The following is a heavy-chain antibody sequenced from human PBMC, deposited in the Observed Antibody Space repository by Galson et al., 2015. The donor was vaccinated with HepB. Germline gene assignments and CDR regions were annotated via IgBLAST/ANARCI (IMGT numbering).Heavy chain of an antibody. CDR2: SFFGGNT. CDR1: GGSTSYYY. CDR3: ARRVVKGGSGWYGYYYGMDV. J-gene: IGHJ6*02. Sequence: LSLTCTVSGGSTSYYYWSWIRQPPGKGLEWIGYSFFGGNTNYNPSLKSRVSISGDTSKNQFSLKLSSVTAADTAVYYCARRVVKGGSGWYGYYYGMDVWGQGTTVTVSS. D-gene: IGHD6-19*01. V-gene: IGHV4-59*08.